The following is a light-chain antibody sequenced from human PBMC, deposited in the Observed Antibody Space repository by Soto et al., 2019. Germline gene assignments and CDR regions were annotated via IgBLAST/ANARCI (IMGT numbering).Light chain of an antibody. CDR3: QQYKNYWT. Sequence: DIQMTQSPSTLSASVGDRVTLTCRASQSINSWLAWYQQKPGKAPKLLIYDASILETGVPSRFSGSGSGTEFTLTISSLQPDDFAPYFCQQYKNYWTFGQGTKVDIK. CDR1: QSINSW. V-gene: IGKV1-5*01. J-gene: IGKJ1*01. CDR2: DAS.